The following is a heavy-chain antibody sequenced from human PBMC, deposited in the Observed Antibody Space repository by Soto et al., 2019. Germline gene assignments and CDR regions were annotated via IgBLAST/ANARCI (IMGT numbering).Heavy chain of an antibody. D-gene: IGHD6-6*01. CDR2: ISGGAAT. CDR1: GFNFRSFA. CDR3: AKGSHIAARPFFFDS. Sequence: EVQLLESGGGLVQPGESLRLSCAASGFNFRSFAMNWVRQAPGKGLEWVSTISGGAATTYADSVKGRLTISRDNSKNTVSLQMNSLTAEDTAVYYCAKGSHIAARPFFFDSWGRGTLVTVSS. V-gene: IGHV3-23*01. J-gene: IGHJ4*02.